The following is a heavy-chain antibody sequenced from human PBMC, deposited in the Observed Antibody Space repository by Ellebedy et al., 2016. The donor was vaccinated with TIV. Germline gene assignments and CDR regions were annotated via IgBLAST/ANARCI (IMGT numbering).Heavy chain of an antibody. CDR2: ITSGGSTM. CDR3: VRNNQFDYNFDY. J-gene: IGHJ4*02. D-gene: IGHD4-11*01. Sequence: PGGSLRLSCEAYGFSISDYYMRWIRQAPGKGLEWVAYITSGGSTMKYAESVKGRFTITRDNAKKSLFLQMNSLRVEDTGTYYCVRNNQFDYNFDYWGRGTPVTVSS. CDR1: GFSISDYY. V-gene: IGHV3-11*01.